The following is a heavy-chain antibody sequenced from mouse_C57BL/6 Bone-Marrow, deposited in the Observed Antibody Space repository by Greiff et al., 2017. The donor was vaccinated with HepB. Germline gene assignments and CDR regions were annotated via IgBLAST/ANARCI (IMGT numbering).Heavy chain of an antibody. CDR2: INYDGSST. CDR1: GFTFSDYY. Sequence: EVMLVESEGGLVQPGSSMKLSCTASGFTFSDYYMAWVRQVPEKGLEWVANINYDGSSTYYLDSLKSRFIISRDNAKNILYLQMSSLKSEDTATYYCARSGAGDYYGSSFAWFAYWGQGTLVTVSA. CDR3: ARSGAGDYYGSSFAWFAY. D-gene: IGHD1-1*01. J-gene: IGHJ3*01. V-gene: IGHV5-16*01.